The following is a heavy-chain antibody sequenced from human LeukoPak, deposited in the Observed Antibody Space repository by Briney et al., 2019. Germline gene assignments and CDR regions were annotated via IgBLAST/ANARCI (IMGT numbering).Heavy chain of an antibody. CDR2: IYYSGST. J-gene: IGHJ4*02. D-gene: IGHD6-19*01. V-gene: IGHV4-59*08. Sequence: ASETLSLTCTVSGGSISSSYWSWIRQPPGKGLEWIGYIYYSGSTNYNPSFKSRVAISVDTSKNQFSLKLSSVTAADTAVYYCATWGIAVAGTFDYWGQGTLVTVST. CDR3: ATWGIAVAGTFDY. CDR1: GGSISSSY.